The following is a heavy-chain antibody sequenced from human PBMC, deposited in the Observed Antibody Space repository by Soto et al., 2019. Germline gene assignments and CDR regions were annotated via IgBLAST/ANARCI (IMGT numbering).Heavy chain of an antibody. D-gene: IGHD3-10*01. V-gene: IGHV1-69*02. CDR2: VNPIVSMS. Sequence: QVQLVQSGAEVKRPGSSVKVSCKASGATFNFYSINWVRQAPGLGLEWMGRVNPIVSMSNYAQKFQGRGTMTADKSTSTAYMELSSLRSEDTAIYYCASSYGSGYRAFDYWGQGALVTVSS. J-gene: IGHJ4*02. CDR3: ASSYGSGYRAFDY. CDR1: GATFNFYS.